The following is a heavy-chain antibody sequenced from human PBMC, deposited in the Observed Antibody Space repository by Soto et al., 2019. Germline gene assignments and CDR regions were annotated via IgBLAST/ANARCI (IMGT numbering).Heavy chain of an antibody. Sequence: GESLKISCKGSGYSFTSYWIGWVRQMPGKGLEWMGIIYPGDSDTRYSPSFQGQVTISADKSISTAYLQWSSLKASDTAMYYCARHYCSSTSCYPVYFYYYGMDVWGQGTTVTVSS. CDR2: IYPGDSDT. J-gene: IGHJ6*02. V-gene: IGHV5-51*01. CDR1: GYSFTSYW. D-gene: IGHD2-2*01. CDR3: ARHYCSSTSCYPVYFYYYGMDV.